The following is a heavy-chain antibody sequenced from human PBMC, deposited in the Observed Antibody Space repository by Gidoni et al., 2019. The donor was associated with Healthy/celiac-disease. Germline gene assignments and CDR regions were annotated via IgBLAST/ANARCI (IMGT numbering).Heavy chain of an antibody. J-gene: IGHJ3*02. Sequence: QVQLQESGPGLVKPSETLSLTCTVSGGSISSYYWSWIRQPPGKGLEWIGYIYYSGSTNYNPSLKSRVTITVDTSKNQFSRKLSSVTAADTAVYYCARVMSTVTTEDAFDIWGQGTMVTVSS. CDR2: IYYSGST. CDR1: GGSISSYY. D-gene: IGHD4-4*01. CDR3: ARVMSTVTTEDAFDI. V-gene: IGHV4-59*01.